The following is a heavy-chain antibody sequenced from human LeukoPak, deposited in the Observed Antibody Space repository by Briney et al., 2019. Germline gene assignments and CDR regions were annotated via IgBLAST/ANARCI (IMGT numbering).Heavy chain of an antibody. CDR2: IYYSGST. D-gene: IGHD1-26*01. CDR1: GGSISSYY. CDR3: ARSIVGAGGGAFDI. Sequence: PSETLSLTCTVSGGSISSYYWSWIRQPPGKGLEWIRYIYYSGSTNYNPPLKSRVTISVDTSKNQLSLKLSSVTAADTAVYYCARSIVGAGGGAFDIWGQGTMVTVSS. V-gene: IGHV4-59*01. J-gene: IGHJ3*02.